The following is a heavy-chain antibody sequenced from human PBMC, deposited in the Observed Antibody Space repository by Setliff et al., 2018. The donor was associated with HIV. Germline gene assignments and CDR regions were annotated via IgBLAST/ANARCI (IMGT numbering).Heavy chain of an antibody. V-gene: IGHV3-7*01. J-gene: IGHJ6*03. CDR2: IKEDGSEK. CDR3: ARATGQALWGYYYYYMDV. D-gene: IGHD3-9*01. CDR1: GFTFNTYG. Sequence: PGGSLRLSCSASGFTFNTYGMSWVRQAPGKGLEWVANIKEDGSEKYYVDSVKGRFTISRDNAKNTVFLQMNSLRAEDTAVYYCARATGQALWGYYYYYMDVWGKGTTVTVSS.